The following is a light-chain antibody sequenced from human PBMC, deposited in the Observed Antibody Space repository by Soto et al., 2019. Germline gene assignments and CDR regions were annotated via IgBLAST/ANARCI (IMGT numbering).Light chain of an antibody. Sequence: DIQMTQSPSTLSASVGDRVTITCRASHSISSWLAWYQQKPGKAPKLLIYKASSLESGVPSRFSGSGSGTEFTLSISNLQTDDFATYFCQQYNSYPWTFGQGTKVELK. V-gene: IGKV1-5*03. CDR2: KAS. CDR1: HSISSW. J-gene: IGKJ1*01. CDR3: QQYNSYPWT.